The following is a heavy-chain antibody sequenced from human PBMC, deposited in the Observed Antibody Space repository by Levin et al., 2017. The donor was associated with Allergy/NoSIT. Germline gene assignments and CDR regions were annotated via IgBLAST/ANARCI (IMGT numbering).Heavy chain of an antibody. D-gene: IGHD2-15*01. CDR2: INHSGST. J-gene: IGHJ4*02. CDR3: ASNLGYCSGGSGHNFDY. CDR1: GGSFSGYY. V-gene: IGHV4-34*01. Sequence: PSETLSLTCAVYGGSFSGYYWSWIRQPPGKGLEWIGEINHSGSTNYNPSLKSRVTISVDTSKNQFSLKLSSVTAADTAVYYCASNLGYCSGGSGHNFDYWGQGTLVTVSS.